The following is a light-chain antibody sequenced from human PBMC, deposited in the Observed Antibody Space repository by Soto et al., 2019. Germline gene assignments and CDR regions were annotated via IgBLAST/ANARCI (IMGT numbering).Light chain of an antibody. Sequence: DVVMTQTPLSLSVTPGQPASISCKSSQSLLHITGETFLFWYLQKPGQSPQPLIYEVSTRASGVPDRFSGSGSGTDFTLEISRVETDDVGIYYCMQSTQLPPTFGQGTRLGIE. CDR3: MQSTQLPPT. V-gene: IGKV2D-29*02. CDR1: QSLLHITGETF. CDR2: EVS. J-gene: IGKJ5*01.